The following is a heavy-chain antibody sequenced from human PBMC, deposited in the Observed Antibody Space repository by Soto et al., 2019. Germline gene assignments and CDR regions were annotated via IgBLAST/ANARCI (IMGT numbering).Heavy chain of an antibody. CDR3: AHSSSGYSYGMGAFDI. J-gene: IGHJ3*02. V-gene: IGHV2-5*01. Sequence: QITLKESGPTLVKPTQTLTLTCTFSGFSLSTSGVGVGWIRQPPGKALEWLALIYWNDDKRYSPSLKSRLTITKDTAKNQVVLTMTNLVPVDTATYYCAHSSSGYSYGMGAFDIWGQGTMVTVSS. CDR2: IYWNDDK. CDR1: GFSLSTSGVG. D-gene: IGHD5-18*01.